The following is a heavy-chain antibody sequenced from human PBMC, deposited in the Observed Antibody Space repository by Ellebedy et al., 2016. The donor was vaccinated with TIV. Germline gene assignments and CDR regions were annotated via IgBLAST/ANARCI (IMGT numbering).Heavy chain of an antibody. D-gene: IGHD3-22*01. CDR3: TTDGNYYDSSGYYYLHYYYMDV. V-gene: IGHV3-23*01. CDR1: GFTFSSYS. CDR2: ISGSGGST. Sequence: GESLKISFAASGFTFSSYSMNWVRQAPGKGLEWVSAISGSGGSTYYADSVKGRFTISRDNSENTLYLQMNSLRAEDTAVYYCTTDGNYYDSSGYYYLHYYYMDVWGKGTTVTVSS. J-gene: IGHJ6*03.